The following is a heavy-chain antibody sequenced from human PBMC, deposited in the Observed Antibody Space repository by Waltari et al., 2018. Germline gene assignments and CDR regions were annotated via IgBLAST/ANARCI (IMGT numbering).Heavy chain of an antibody. J-gene: IGHJ4*02. D-gene: IGHD2-21*01. Sequence: QVQLQESGPGLVKPSQTLSLTCTVSGGSISSGDYYWSWIRQPPGKGLEWIGYIYYSGSTYYNPALKGRVTISVDTSKNQFSLKLSSVTAADTAVYYCAREDGGDGTYDYWGQGTLVTVSS. CDR3: AREDGGDGTYDY. CDR1: GGSISSGDYY. V-gene: IGHV4-30-4*08. CDR2: IYYSGST.